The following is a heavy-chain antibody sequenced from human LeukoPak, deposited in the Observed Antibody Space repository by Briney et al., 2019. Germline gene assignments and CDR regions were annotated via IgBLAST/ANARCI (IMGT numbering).Heavy chain of an antibody. CDR1: GFTFSSYG. Sequence: GGSLRLSCAASGFTFSSYGMHWVRQAPGKGLEWVANIKRDGSEKYYVDSVKGRFTIPRDNAKNSLDLQMNSLRVEDTAVYYCARLGPASSGWPESFDYWGQGTLVTVSS. V-gene: IGHV3-7*03. J-gene: IGHJ4*02. CDR2: IKRDGSEK. CDR3: ARLGPASSGWPESFDY. D-gene: IGHD6-19*01.